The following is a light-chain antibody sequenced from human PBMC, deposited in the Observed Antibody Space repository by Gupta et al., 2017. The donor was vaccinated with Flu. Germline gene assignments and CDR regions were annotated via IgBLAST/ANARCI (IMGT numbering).Light chain of an antibody. CDR1: SSDVGGYNY. V-gene: IGLV2-11*01. CDR2: DVS. Sequence: QSALTQPRSVSGSPGQAVTISCPGTSSDVGGYNYVSGYQPHPGKAPKLMIYDVSKRPSGVPDRFSGSKSGSTAALSISGLQAEDDADYYCCSYAGSYTHVFGTGTKVTVL. J-gene: IGLJ1*01. CDR3: CSYAGSYTHV.